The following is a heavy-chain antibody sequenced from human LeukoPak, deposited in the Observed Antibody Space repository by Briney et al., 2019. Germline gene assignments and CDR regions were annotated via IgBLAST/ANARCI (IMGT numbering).Heavy chain of an antibody. CDR3: AKGDTS. CDR1: GFTFSTYA. Sequence: GGSLRLSCAASGFTFSTYAMHWVRQAPGKGLVWVAFIQFDGSSKYYADSVKGRFTISRDNSKNTLYLQMNSLRAEDTAVYYCAKGDTSWGQGTLVTVSS. J-gene: IGHJ4*02. CDR2: IQFDGSSK. D-gene: IGHD2/OR15-2a*01. V-gene: IGHV3-30*02.